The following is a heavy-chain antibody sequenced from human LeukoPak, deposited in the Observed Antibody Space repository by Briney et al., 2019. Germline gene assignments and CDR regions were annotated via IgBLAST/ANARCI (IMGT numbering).Heavy chain of an antibody. Sequence: GGSLRLSCAASGFTFGSYSMSWVRQAPGKGLEWLSYVSSTSSAIYYADSLKGRFTISRDNAKNSLYLQMDSPRAEDTAVYYCARVIGSYGDSAYWGQGTLVTVFS. CDR2: VSSTSSAI. CDR1: GFTFGSYS. CDR3: ARVIGSYGDSAY. V-gene: IGHV3-48*04. J-gene: IGHJ4*02. D-gene: IGHD3-16*01.